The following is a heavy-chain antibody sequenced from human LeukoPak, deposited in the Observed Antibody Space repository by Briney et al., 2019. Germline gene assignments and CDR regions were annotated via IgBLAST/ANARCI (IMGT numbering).Heavy chain of an antibody. D-gene: IGHD2-2*01. Sequence: GGSLILSCAASGFTFSSYSMNWVRQAPGKGLEWVSAISGSGGSTYYADSVKGRFTISRDNSKNTLYLQMNSLRAEDTAVYYCASQGVVVVPAALILDYWGQGTLVTVSS. V-gene: IGHV3-23*01. J-gene: IGHJ4*02. CDR3: ASQGVVVVPAALILDY. CDR1: GFTFSSYS. CDR2: ISGSGGST.